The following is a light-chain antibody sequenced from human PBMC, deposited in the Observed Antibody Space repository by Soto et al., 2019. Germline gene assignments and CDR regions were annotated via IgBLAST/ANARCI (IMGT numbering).Light chain of an antibody. CDR2: GAS. CDR1: QSVSSN. Sequence: EIVMTQSPATLSVSPGERATLSCRASQSVSSNLAWYQQKPGQAPRLLIYGASTRATGIPARFSGSGSGTEFTLTLSRLQSEDFAVYCCQQYNNWPPRAWTFGQGTKVEIK. V-gene: IGKV3-15*01. J-gene: IGKJ1*01. CDR3: QQYNNWPPRAWT.